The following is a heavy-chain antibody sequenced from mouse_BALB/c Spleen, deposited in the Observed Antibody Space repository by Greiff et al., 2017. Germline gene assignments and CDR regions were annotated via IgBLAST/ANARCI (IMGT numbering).Heavy chain of an antibody. CDR3: ASSYYYGSSNWYFDV. D-gene: IGHD1-1*01. Sequence: DVKLVESGGGLVQPGGSLKLSCAASGFTFSSYGMSWVRQTPDKRLELVATINSNGGSTYYPDSVKGRFTISRDNAKNTLYLQMSSLKSEDTAMYYCASSYYYGSSNWYFDVWGAGTTVTVSS. CDR2: INSNGGST. CDR1: GFTFSSYG. V-gene: IGHV5-6-3*01. J-gene: IGHJ1*01.